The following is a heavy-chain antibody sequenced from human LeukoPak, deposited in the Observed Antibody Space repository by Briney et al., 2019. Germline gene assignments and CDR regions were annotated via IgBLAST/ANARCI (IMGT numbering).Heavy chain of an antibody. V-gene: IGHV4-34*01. CDR3: ARGRSYDILTGYPYYFDY. Sequence: PSETLSLTCAVYGGSFSGYYWSWTRQPPGKGLEWIGEINHSGSTNYNPSLKSRVTISVDTSKNQFSLKLSSVTAADTAVYYCARGRSYDILTGYPYYFDYWGQGTLVTVSS. D-gene: IGHD3-9*01. CDR2: INHSGST. J-gene: IGHJ4*02. CDR1: GGSFSGYY.